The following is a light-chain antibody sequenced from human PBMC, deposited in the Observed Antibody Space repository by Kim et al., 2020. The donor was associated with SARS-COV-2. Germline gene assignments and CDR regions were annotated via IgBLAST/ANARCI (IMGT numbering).Light chain of an antibody. Sequence: SSELTQPPSVSVAPGKTARITCGGNNIGSKSVYWYQQKSGQAPMLVVFDDSDRPSGIPERFSGSRSGNTATLTVIRVEAGDEADYYCQVWDTNSDHVVFGGGTQLTVL. CDR1: NIGSKS. J-gene: IGLJ2*01. CDR3: QVWDTNSDHVV. CDR2: DDS. V-gene: IGLV3-21*03.